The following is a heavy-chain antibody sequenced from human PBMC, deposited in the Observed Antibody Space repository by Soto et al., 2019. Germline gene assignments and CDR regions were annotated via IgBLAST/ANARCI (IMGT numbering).Heavy chain of an antibody. CDR1: RFTFSSYS. Sequence: GSLRISCAASRFTFSSYSINWVLQAPGKGLEWVSYISSSGSTIYYADSVKGRFTISRDNAKNSLYLQMNSLRAEDTAVYYCAGDLSKYTFDIWGQGTMVTVSS. J-gene: IGHJ3*02. D-gene: IGHD5-18*01. CDR3: AGDLSKYTFDI. V-gene: IGHV3-48*04. CDR2: ISSSGSTI.